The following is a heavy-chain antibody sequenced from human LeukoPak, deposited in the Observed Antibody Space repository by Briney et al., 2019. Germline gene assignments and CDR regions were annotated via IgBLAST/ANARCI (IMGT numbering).Heavy chain of an antibody. J-gene: IGHJ4*02. CDR1: GYSISSGYY. D-gene: IGHD1-1*01. CDR2: IYHSGST. Sequence: PSETLSLTCAVSGYSISSGYYWGWIRQPPGKGLEWIGSIYHSGSTYYNPSLKSRVTISVDTSKNQFSLKLSSVTDADTAVYYCANWNDRDYWGQGTLVTVSS. CDR3: ANWNDRDY. V-gene: IGHV4-38-2*01.